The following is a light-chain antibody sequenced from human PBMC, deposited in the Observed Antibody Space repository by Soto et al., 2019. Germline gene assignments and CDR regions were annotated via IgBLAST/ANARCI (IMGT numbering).Light chain of an antibody. CDR2: WAS. V-gene: IGKV4-1*01. J-gene: IGKJ1*01. CDR3: QQYYSTPKT. CDR1: QSVLYSSNNKNY. Sequence: DIVMTQSPDSLAVSLSERATINCKSSQSVLYSSNNKNYLAWYQQEPGQPPKLLIYWASTRESGVPDRFSGSGSGTDFTLTISSLQAEDVAVYYCQQYYSTPKTFGQGTKVEIK.